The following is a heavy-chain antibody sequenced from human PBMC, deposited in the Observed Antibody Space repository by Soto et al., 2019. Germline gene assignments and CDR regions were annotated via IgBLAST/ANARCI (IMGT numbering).Heavy chain of an antibody. V-gene: IGHV1-18*01. CDR1: GYTFTSYG. J-gene: IGHJ3*02. CDR2: ISAYNGNT. D-gene: IGHD3-3*01. CDR3: ASPRSGARKNAFDI. Sequence: ASVKVSCKASGYTFTSYGISWVRQAPGQGLEWMGWISAYNGNTNYAQKLQGRVTMTTDTSTSTAYMELRSLRSDNTAVYYCASPRSGARKNAFDICGQGTMVTV.